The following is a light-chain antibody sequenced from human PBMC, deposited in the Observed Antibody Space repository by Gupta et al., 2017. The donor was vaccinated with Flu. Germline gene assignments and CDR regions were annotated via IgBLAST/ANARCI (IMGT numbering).Light chain of an antibody. J-gene: IGKJ1*01. Sequence: DIQMTQSPSSLSASVGDRVTITCRASQSISSYLNWYQQKPGKAPKLLIYAASSLQSGVPSRFSGSGSGTDFTLTISRLQPEDFATYYCQQSYSTPWMFGQGTKVEIK. CDR1: QSISSY. CDR2: AAS. CDR3: QQSYSTPWM. V-gene: IGKV1-39*01.